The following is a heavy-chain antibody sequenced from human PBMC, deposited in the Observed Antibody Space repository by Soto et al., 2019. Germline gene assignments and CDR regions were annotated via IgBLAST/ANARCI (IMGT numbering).Heavy chain of an antibody. J-gene: IGHJ4*02. V-gene: IGHV3-48*01. CDR3: ARDPHHAIDY. CDR2: ISLSSSTI. CDR1: GFTFSDYS. Sequence: EVHLVESGGSLVQPGGSLRLSCAASGFTFSDYSMNWVRQAPGKGLEWVSYISLSSSTIYYADSVKGRFTISRDNAKNSLYLQMNSRRAEDTAVYYCARDPHHAIDYWGQGTLVTVSS.